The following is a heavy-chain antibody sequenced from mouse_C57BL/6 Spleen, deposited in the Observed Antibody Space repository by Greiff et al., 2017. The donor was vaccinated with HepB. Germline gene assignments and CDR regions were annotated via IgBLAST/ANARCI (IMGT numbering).Heavy chain of an antibody. CDR1: GYTFTSYW. CDR3: ARPRYYYGSSYYYFDY. D-gene: IGHD1-1*01. V-gene: IGHV1-69*01. CDR2: IDPSDSYT. Sequence: QVQLQQPGAELVMPGASVKLSCKASGYTFTSYWMHWVKQRPGQGLEWIGEIDPSDSYTNYNQKFKGKSTLTVDKSSSTAYMQLSSLTSEDSAVYYCARPRYYYGSSYYYFDYWGQGTTLTVSS. J-gene: IGHJ2*01.